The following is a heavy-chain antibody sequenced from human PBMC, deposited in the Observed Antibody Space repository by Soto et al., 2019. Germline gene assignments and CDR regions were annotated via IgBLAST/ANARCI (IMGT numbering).Heavy chain of an antibody. CDR1: GVSISSAGYY. CDR2: IYYSGNT. J-gene: IGHJ5*02. Sequence: PSETLSLTCTVSGVSISSAGYYWTWIRQHPGKGLEWIGYIYYSGNTYYNPSLKSRVTISGDTPKNQFSLKLSSVTTADTAVYYCARVPTYYQRSVGYQPFHPWGQGTQVTVSS. D-gene: IGHD3-22*01. CDR3: ARVPTYYQRSVGYQPFHP. V-gene: IGHV4-31*03.